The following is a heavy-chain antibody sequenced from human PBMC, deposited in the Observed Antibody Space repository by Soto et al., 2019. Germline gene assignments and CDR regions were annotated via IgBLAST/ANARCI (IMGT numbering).Heavy chain of an antibody. CDR2: IYPGDSDT. CDR1: GYSFTSYW. CDR3: PSKAPHCTKGVFYSPYPYGMDV. D-gene: IGHD2-8*01. J-gene: IGHJ6*02. Sequence: GESLKISCKGSGYSFTSYWIGWVRQMPGKGLEWMGIIYPGDSDTRYSPSFQGQVTISADKSISTAYLQRSSLKASDTAMYYCPSKAPHCTKGVFYSPYPYGMDVWGQGSPVT. V-gene: IGHV5-51*01.